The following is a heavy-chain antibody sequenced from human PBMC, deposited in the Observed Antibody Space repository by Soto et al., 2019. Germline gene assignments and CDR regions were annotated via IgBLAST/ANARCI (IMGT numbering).Heavy chain of an antibody. J-gene: IGHJ4*02. CDR1: GFIFNEYG. Sequence: GGSLRLSCAASGFIFNEYGLHWVRQAPGKGLEWVAVIWYDGSNKYYADSVKGRFNFSRDNSKNQMSLQMNSLRFEDTAIYYCARWGCSGSNCNLNQRSFDLWGQGT. D-gene: IGHD2-15*01. V-gene: IGHV3-33*01. CDR2: IWYDGSNK. CDR3: ARWGCSGSNCNLNQRSFDL.